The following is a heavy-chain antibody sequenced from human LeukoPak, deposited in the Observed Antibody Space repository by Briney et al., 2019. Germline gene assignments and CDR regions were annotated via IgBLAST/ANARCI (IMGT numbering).Heavy chain of an antibody. J-gene: IGHJ3*01. CDR3: ALLGVVIPPDTYDV. V-gene: IGHV3-74*01. CDR1: GFTFSSYW. Sequence: GGSLRLSCAASGFTFSSYWMHWVRQAPGKGLVWVSRINPDGSTTSYADSVKGRFTISRDSAKNTLYLQMNSLRAEDTAVYYCALLGVVIPPDTYDVWGQGTLVTVSS. D-gene: IGHD3-3*01. CDR2: INPDGSTT.